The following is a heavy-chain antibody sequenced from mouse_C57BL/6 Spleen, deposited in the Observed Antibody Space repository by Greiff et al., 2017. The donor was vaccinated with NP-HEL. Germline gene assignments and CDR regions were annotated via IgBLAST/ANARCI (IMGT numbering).Heavy chain of an antibody. V-gene: IGHV1-55*01. CDR2: IYPGSGST. J-gene: IGHJ3*01. CDR1: GYTFTSYW. CDR3: ARIYYGYDGGFAY. D-gene: IGHD2-2*01. Sequence: VQLQQSGAELVKPGASVKMSCKASGYTFTSYWITWVKQRPGQGLEWIGDIYPGSGSTNYNEKFKSKATLTVDTSAITAYMQLSSLTSEDSEVYYCARIYYGYDGGFAYWGQGTLVTVSA.